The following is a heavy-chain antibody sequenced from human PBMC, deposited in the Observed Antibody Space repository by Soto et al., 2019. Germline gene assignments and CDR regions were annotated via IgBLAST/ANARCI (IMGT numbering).Heavy chain of an antibody. V-gene: IGHV1-2*04. Sequence: GSVKGCCKASGYPSTDYFIHLVRQAPGQGLEWVGWINPNSGGTNYAPKFQGWVTMTRYTSISTAYMELSRLTSDDTAVYYCARDLTVTGIYYTMDVWGQGTTVTVSS. D-gene: IGHD4-4*01. J-gene: IGHJ6*01. CDR1: GYPSTDYF. CDR3: ARDLTVTGIYYTMDV. CDR2: INPNSGGT.